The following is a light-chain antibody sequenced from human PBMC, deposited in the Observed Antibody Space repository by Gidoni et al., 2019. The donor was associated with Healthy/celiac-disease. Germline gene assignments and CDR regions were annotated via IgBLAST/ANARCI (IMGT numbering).Light chain of an antibody. Sequence: QSVLTQPPSVSGTPGQRVTISCSGRSSNIGDNTVNWYQQFHGTAPKLLIYGNHDRSSGVPDRISGSKSGTSGSLAISGLQSEDEADYFCAAWDDSLNGWVFGGGTKLTVL. J-gene: IGLJ3*02. CDR3: AAWDDSLNGWV. V-gene: IGLV1-44*01. CDR2: GNH. CDR1: SSNIGDNT.